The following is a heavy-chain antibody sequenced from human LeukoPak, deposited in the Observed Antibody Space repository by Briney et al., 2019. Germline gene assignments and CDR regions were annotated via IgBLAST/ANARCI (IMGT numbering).Heavy chain of an antibody. Sequence: GGSLRLSCAASGFTVSSNYMSWVRQAPGKGLEWVSVIYSGGSTYYADSVKGRFTISRDNSKNTLYLQMNSLRAEDTAVYYCAPQGAHINFDYWGQGTLVTVSS. D-gene: IGHD1-14*01. CDR1: GFTVSSNY. J-gene: IGHJ4*02. CDR3: APQGAHINFDY. CDR2: IYSGGST. V-gene: IGHV3-53*01.